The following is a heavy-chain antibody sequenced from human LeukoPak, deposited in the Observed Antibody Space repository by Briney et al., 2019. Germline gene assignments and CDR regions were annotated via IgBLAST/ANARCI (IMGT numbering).Heavy chain of an antibody. CDR2: ISAYDGNT. CDR3: ARQGSSGYHNWFDP. D-gene: IGHD3-22*01. J-gene: IGHJ5*02. V-gene: IGHV1-18*01. CDR1: GYTFTNYG. Sequence: GASVKVSCKASGYTFTNYGISWVRQAPGQGLEGMGWISAYDGNTNYAQKLEGRVTMTTDTSTSTAYMELRSLRYDDTAMYYCARQGSSGYHNWFDPWDQGTQVTVSS.